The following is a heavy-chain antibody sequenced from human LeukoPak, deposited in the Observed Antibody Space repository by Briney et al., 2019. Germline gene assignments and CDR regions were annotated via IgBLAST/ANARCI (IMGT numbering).Heavy chain of an antibody. D-gene: IGHD2-2*01. CDR1: GYTFTGYY. V-gene: IGHV1-2*02. J-gene: IGHJ4*02. CDR3: ARDLVPAAPKVRDY. CDR2: INPNSGGT. Sequence: GASVKVSCKASGYTFTGYYMHWVRQAPGQGLEWMGWINPNSGGTDYAQKFQGRVTMTRDTSISTAYMELSRLRSDDTAVYYCARDLVPAAPKVRDYWGQRTLVTVSS.